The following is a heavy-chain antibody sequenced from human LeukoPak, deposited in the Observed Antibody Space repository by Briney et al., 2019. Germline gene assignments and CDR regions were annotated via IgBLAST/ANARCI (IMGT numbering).Heavy chain of an antibody. V-gene: IGHV4-39*07. D-gene: IGHD1-26*01. Sequence: SETLSLTCTVSGGSISSSSYYWSWIRQPPGKGLEWIGEINHSGSTNYNPSLKSRVTISVDTSKNQFSLKLSSVTAADTAAYYCARATLPIVGATFQHAFDIWGQGTMVTVSS. CDR3: ARATLPIVGATFQHAFDI. J-gene: IGHJ3*02. CDR1: GGSISSSSYY. CDR2: INHSGST.